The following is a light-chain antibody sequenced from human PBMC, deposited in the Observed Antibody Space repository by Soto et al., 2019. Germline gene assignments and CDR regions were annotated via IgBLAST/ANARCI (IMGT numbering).Light chain of an antibody. Sequence: DIQMTQSPASLAASLGDRITISCRASQTISNYLNWYHQKPGEAPKILIYGASTLQSGVPSSVSGSGSGTEFPLCISILQPDDCGTYYCQQSYNVPFTFGPGTKVDVK. V-gene: IGKV1-39*01. J-gene: IGKJ3*01. CDR2: GAS. CDR3: QQSYNVPFT. CDR1: QTISNY.